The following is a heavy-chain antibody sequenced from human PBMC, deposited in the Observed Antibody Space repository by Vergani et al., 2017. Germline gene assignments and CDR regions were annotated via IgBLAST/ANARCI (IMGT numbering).Heavy chain of an antibody. CDR1: GFTSSSYA. D-gene: IGHD1-26*01. CDR3: AKRNSPWGWGYXFDY. CDR2: ISGSGGST. J-gene: IGHJ4*02. Sequence: EVQLLESGGGLVQPGGSLRLSCAASGFTSSSYAMSWVRQAPGKGLEWVSAISGSGGSTYNADSVKGRFTISRDNSKNTLYLQRTSLRAEDTAVYYCAKRNSPWGWGYXFDYWGQGTLVTVSS. V-gene: IGHV3-23*01.